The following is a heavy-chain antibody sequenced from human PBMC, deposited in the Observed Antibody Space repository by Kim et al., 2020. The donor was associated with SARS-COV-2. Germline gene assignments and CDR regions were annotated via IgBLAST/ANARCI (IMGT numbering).Heavy chain of an antibody. CDR1: GGSISSSNW. CDR3: AAPGIAAAGNHYYYGMDV. V-gene: IGHV4-4*02. CDR2: IYHSGST. Sequence: SETLSLTCAVSGGSISSSNWWSWVRQPPGKGLEWIGEIYHSGSTNYNPSLKSRVTISVDKSKNQFSLKLSSVTAADTAVYYCAAPGIAAAGNHYYYGMDVWGQGTTVTVSS. D-gene: IGHD6-13*01. J-gene: IGHJ6*02.